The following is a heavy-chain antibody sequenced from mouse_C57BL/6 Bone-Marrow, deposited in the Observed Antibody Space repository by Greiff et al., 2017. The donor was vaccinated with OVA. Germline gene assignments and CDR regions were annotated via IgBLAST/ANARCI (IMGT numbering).Heavy chain of an antibody. CDR3: ARWVLRSR. CDR2: IHPNSGST. Sequence: VKLMESGAELVKPGASVKLSCKASGYTFTSYWMHWVKQRPGQGLEWIGMIHPNSGSTNYNEKFKSKATLTVDKSSSTAYMQLSSLTSEDSAVYYCARWVLRSRWGQGTLVTVSA. D-gene: IGHD2-3*01. V-gene: IGHV1-64*01. J-gene: IGHJ3*01. CDR1: GYTFTSYW.